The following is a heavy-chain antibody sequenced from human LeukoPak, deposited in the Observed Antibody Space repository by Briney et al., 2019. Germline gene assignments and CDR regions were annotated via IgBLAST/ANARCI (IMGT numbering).Heavy chain of an antibody. CDR3: ARSLTLRSIDY. Sequence: SETLSLTCAVYGGSFSGYYWSWIRQPPGKGLEWIGEINHSGSTNYNPSLKSRVTISVDTSKNQFSLKLSSVTAADTAVYYCARSLTLRSIDYWGQGTLVTVSS. CDR1: GGSFSGYY. V-gene: IGHV4-34*01. J-gene: IGHJ4*02. D-gene: IGHD5-12*01. CDR2: INHSGST.